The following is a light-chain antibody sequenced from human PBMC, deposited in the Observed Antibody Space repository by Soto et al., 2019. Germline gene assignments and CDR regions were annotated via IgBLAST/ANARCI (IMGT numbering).Light chain of an antibody. Sequence: QSVLTQSPSVSGAPGQRVTISCTGSSSNIGAGYDVHWYQQLPGTAPKLLIYDNSNRPSGVPDRFSGSKSGTSASLAITGLQAEDEAEYYCQSYDSSLSGSVFGGGTQLTV. CDR2: DNS. V-gene: IGLV1-40*01. J-gene: IGLJ7*01. CDR1: SSNIGAGYD. CDR3: QSYDSSLSGSV.